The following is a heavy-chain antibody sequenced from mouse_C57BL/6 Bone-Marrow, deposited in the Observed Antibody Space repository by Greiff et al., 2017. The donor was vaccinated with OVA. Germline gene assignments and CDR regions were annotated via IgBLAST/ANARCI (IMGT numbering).Heavy chain of an antibody. CDR1: GYSFTGYF. V-gene: IGHV1-20*01. CDR2: INPYNGDT. Sequence: EVQLQQPGPELVKPGTSVKISCKASGYSFTGYFMNWVMQSHGKSLEWIGRINPYNGDTFYNQKFKGKATLTVDKSSSTAHMELRSLTSEDSAVYYCARYYDYDLGGYAMDYWGQGTSVTVSS. D-gene: IGHD2-4*01. CDR3: ARYYDYDLGGYAMDY. J-gene: IGHJ4*01.